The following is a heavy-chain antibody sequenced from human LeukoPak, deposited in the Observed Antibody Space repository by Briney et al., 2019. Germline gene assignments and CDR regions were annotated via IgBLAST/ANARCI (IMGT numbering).Heavy chain of an antibody. V-gene: IGHV4-4*07. CDR1: GDSISTYH. CDR2: IYISGST. J-gene: IGHJ3*02. Sequence: PSETLSLTCTVSGDSISTYHWNWIRQPAGKGLEWNGRIYISGSTNYNPSLKSRVTMSVDTSKNQFSLKLTSVTAADTAVYYCAKEGFSPLDAFDIWGLGTMVTVSS. CDR3: AKEGFSPLDAFDI.